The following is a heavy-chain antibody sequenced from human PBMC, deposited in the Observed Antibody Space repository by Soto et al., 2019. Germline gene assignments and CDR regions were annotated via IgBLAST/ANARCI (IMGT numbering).Heavy chain of an antibody. CDR2: IYHSGTT. D-gene: IGHD3-10*01. CDR3: ASQSSYRIDY. V-gene: IGHV4-4*02. CDR1: GVSINSVLW. J-gene: IGHJ4*02. Sequence: QVQLQESGPGLVMPSGTLSLTCDVSGVSINSVLWWSWVRQPPGKGLEWLGEIYHSGTTNYNPSLRSRVAISVDNSKNQFSLKVTSVTAADTALYYCASQSSYRIDYWGQGILVTVSS.